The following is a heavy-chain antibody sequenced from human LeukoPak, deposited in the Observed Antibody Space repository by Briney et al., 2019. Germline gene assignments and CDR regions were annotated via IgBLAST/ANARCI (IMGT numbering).Heavy chain of an antibody. CDR2: IRGDSRYT. Sequence: PGGSLRLSCAASGFTFNNYAMTWVRQGPGKGLEWVSSIRGDSRYTYYADSVKGRFIISRDNSKNTLNLRLNSLKVEDTAVYFCAKEYCSNGVCYVGFDSWGQGTLVTVSS. D-gene: IGHD2-8*01. CDR1: GFTFNNYA. J-gene: IGHJ4*02. V-gene: IGHV3-23*01. CDR3: AKEYCSNGVCYVGFDS.